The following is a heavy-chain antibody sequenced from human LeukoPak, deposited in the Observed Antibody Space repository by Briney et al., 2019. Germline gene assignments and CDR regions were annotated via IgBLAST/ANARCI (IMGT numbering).Heavy chain of an antibody. J-gene: IGHJ6*02. CDR2: IIPIFGTA. V-gene: IGHV1-69*13. CDR3: ARDLDGDYSNYYYGMDV. CDR1: GGTLSSYA. D-gene: IGHD4-17*01. Sequence: PVKVSCKASGGTLSSYAISWVRQAPGQGLEWMGGIIPIFGTANYAQKFQGRVTITADESTSTAYMELSSLRSEDTAVYYCARDLDGDYSNYYYGMDVWGQGTTVTVSS.